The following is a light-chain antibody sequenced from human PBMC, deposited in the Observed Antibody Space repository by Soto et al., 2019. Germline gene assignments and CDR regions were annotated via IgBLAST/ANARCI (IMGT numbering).Light chain of an antibody. J-gene: IGKJ1*01. CDR2: GAS. CDR3: QQYHTSPLT. CDR1: QSFSSRY. Sequence: ENVLTQSPGTLSLSPGERATLSCRASQSFSSRYLAWYQQKPGQAPRLLIYGASTRATGVPDRFSGSGSGTDFTLTISRLEPEDFALYYCQQYHTSPLTFGQGTKV. V-gene: IGKV3-20*01.